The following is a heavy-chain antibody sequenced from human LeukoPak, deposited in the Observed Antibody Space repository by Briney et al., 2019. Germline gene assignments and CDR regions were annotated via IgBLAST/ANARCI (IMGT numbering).Heavy chain of an antibody. CDR1: GFTFDDYA. CDR3: AKDISGVRGVPDY. Sequence: PGGSLRLSCAASGFTFDDYAMHWVRQAPGKGLEWVSGISWNSGSIGYADSVKGRFTISRDNAKNSLYLQMNSLRAEDTALYYCAKDISGVRGVPDYWGQGTLVTVSS. V-gene: IGHV3-9*01. D-gene: IGHD3-10*02. J-gene: IGHJ4*02. CDR2: ISWNSGSI.